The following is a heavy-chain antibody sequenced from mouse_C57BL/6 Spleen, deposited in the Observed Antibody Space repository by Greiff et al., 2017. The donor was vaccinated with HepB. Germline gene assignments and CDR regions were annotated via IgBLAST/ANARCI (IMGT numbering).Heavy chain of an antibody. Sequence: QVQLKQPGAELVKPGASVKLSCKASGYTFTSYWMQWVKQRPGQGLEWIGEIDPSDSYTNYNQKFKGKATLTVDTSSSTAYMQLSSLTSEDSAVYYCARSIYYFDYWGQGTTLTVSS. V-gene: IGHV1-50*01. CDR1: GYTFTSYW. CDR2: IDPSDSYT. CDR3: ARSIYYFDY. J-gene: IGHJ2*01.